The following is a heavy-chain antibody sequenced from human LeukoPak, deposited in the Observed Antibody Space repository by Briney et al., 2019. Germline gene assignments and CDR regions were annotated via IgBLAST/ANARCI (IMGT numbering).Heavy chain of an antibody. CDR3: AKDLSQLVWFVSGSDAFDI. D-gene: IGHD3-10*01. CDR1: GFTFSTYG. Sequence: PGGSLTLSCAASGFTFSTYGMYWVRQSPGKGLEWVAVISYGGTNDYYADSVKGLFTISRDNSKNTLYLQMNSLRAEDTAVYYCAKDLSQLVWFVSGSDAFDIWGQGTMVTVSS. V-gene: IGHV3-30*18. CDR2: ISYGGTND. J-gene: IGHJ3*02.